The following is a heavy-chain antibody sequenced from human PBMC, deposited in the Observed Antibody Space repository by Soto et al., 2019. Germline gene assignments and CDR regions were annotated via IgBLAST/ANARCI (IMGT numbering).Heavy chain of an antibody. V-gene: IGHV3-7*01. Sequence: EVQLVESGGALVQRGGSLRLSCAASGFMFSRYWMSWVRQAPGKGLEWVANIKEDGSVKYYVESVKGRFTISRDDAKNSVYLQMNSLTVEDTAIYHCARIGYSSSSMDYWGQGTLVTVSS. J-gene: IGHJ4*02. CDR3: ARIGYSSSSMDY. D-gene: IGHD6-13*01. CDR1: GFMFSRYW. CDR2: IKEDGSVK.